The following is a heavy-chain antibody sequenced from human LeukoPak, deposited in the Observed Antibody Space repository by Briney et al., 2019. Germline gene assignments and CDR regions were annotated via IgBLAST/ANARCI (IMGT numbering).Heavy chain of an antibody. Sequence: GGSLRLSCAASGFTFSYYGMHWVRQAPGKGLDWVAVIWHDGSLKYYADSVRGRFTLSRDNSMNTVYLQMNSLRAEDTAVYYGAKVRQFTAATGTGLDYWGQGTLVTVSS. CDR2: IWHDGSLK. CDR3: AKVRQFTAATGTGLDY. D-gene: IGHD6-13*01. J-gene: IGHJ4*02. CDR1: GFTFSYYG. V-gene: IGHV3-33*06.